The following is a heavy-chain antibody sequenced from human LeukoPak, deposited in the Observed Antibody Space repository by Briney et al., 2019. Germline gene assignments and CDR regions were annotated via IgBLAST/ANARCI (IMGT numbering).Heavy chain of an antibody. Sequence: SVKVSCKASGGTFSSHAISWVRQAPGQGLEWMGRIIPIFGTANYAQKFQGRVTITTDESTSTAYMELSSLRSEDTAVYYCARVRDGYNSGFYYFDYWGQGTLVTVSS. CDR2: IIPIFGTA. CDR1: GGTFSSHA. CDR3: ARVRDGYNSGFYYFDY. D-gene: IGHD5-24*01. V-gene: IGHV1-69*05. J-gene: IGHJ4*02.